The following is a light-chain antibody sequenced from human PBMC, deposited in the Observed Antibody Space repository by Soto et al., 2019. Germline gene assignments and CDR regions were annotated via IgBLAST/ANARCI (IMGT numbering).Light chain of an antibody. J-gene: IGKJ4*01. V-gene: IGKV3-11*01. CDR2: DAS. CDR1: QSINRQ. Sequence: EIVLTQSPATLSLSPGERATLSCRASQSINRQLAWYRQRPGQAPRLLIYDASNRATGVPARFSGSGSGTVFTLTISSLQPEDFAAYYCRQSYSTPLIFGGGTKVDI. CDR3: RQSYSTPLI.